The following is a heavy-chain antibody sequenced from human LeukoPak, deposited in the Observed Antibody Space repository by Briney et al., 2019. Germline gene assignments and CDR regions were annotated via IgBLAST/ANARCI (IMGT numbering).Heavy chain of an antibody. CDR2: ISGSGNGFSI. J-gene: IGHJ4*02. CDR3: VKDFGRVRGTPDS. V-gene: IGHV3-64D*06. Sequence: GGSLRLSCSASGFVFSIYTMYWVRQTPGKGPEYVSTISGSGNGFSIYYADSVKGRFTIPRDDSKSILYLQMNGLRSEDTAVYYCVKDFGRVRGTPDSWGQGTLVTVSS. CDR1: GFVFSIYT. D-gene: IGHD3-16*01.